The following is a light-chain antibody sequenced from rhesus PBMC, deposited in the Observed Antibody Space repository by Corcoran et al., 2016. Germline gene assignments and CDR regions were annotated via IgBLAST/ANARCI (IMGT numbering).Light chain of an antibody. CDR3: KQYSNWPLT. CDR2: GSS. Sequence: EIVMTQSPATLSLSPGERATLSCRASQIVSANLAWYQQKPGQAPSLLISGSSNRATGIPDRFSASGSGTDFTLTISSLEPEDFAVYFCKQYSNWPLTFGGGTKVEIK. V-gene: IGKV3-42*03. CDR1: QIVSAN. J-gene: IGKJ4*01.